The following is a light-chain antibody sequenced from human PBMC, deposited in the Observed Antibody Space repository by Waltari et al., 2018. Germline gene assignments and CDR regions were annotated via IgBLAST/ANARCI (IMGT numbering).Light chain of an antibody. CDR2: EVS. V-gene: IGLV2-18*02. CDR3: SSYTSSSSVV. CDR1: CSDVGSYNR. Sequence: QSALTQPPSVSGSPGQSVTISCTGTCSDVGSYNRVSWYQQPPGTAPKLMVYEVSKRPSGVPDRFSGSKSGNTASLTISGLQAEDEADYYCSSYTSSSSVVFGGGTKLTVL. J-gene: IGLJ2*01.